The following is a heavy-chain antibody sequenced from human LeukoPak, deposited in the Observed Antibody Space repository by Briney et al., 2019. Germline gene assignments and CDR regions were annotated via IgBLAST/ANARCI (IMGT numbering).Heavy chain of an antibody. CDR3: AKDRLGCTSSSCYGFGY. D-gene: IGHD2-2*01. V-gene: IGHV3-64*01. J-gene: IGHJ4*01. Sequence: GGSLRLSCAASGFTFSNYAMHWVRQAPGKGLEYVSAISSNGGSTYYANSVKGRFTISRDNSKNTLYLQMGSLRAGDMAVYYCAKDRLGCTSSSCYGFGYLGQGTPVTGFS. CDR2: ISSNGGST. CDR1: GFTFSNYA.